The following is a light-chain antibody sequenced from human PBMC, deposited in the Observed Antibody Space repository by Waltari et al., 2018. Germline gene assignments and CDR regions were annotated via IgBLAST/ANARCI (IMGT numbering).Light chain of an antibody. CDR3: MILYNDAVV. V-gene: IGLV5-45*01. CDR2: CRSDSTE. CDR1: SGIDLATSK. Sequence: QAVLLQSASLSASPGASVSLTCTFRSGIDLATSKIFWSTQRPGSPPRFLLKCRSDSTEQRGSGVPSRFSVSKHMSANAALLLISGLQSEDEADYYCMILYNDAVVFGGGTKLTVL. J-gene: IGLJ2*01.